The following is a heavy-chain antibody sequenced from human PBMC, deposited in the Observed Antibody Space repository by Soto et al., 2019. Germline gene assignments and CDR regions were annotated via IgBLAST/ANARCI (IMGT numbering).Heavy chain of an antibody. CDR2: IKPDGDAT. CDR3: ARGLESLYYFDY. Sequence: QVQLVQSGAEVKTPGASVKVSCRASGYTFSSYYMHWVRQAPGQGLEWMGIIKPDGDATTYAQKFQGRVTMIRDTSTSTVYMELSSLRFEDTAVYFCARGLESLYYFDYWGQGTLVTVSS. D-gene: IGHD1-1*01. CDR1: GYTFSSYY. V-gene: IGHV1-46*01. J-gene: IGHJ4*02.